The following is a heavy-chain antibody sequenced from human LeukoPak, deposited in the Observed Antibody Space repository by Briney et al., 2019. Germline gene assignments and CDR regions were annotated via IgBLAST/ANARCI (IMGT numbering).Heavy chain of an antibody. CDR3: ATITTRRFDY. D-gene: IGHD1-1*01. CDR2: IYSGGST. V-gene: IGHV3-66*01. CDR1: GFTDSSNY. J-gene: IGHJ4*02. Sequence: GGSLRLSCAASGFTDSSNYMTWVRQAPGKGLDWVSVIYSGGSTYYADSVKGRFTISRDNSKNTLYLQMNSLRAEDTAVYYCATITTRRFDYWGQGTLVTVSS.